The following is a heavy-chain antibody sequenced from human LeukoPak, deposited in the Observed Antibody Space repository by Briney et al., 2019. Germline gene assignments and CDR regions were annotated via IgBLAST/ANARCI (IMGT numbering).Heavy chain of an antibody. CDR3: ARVGYTSGWYRN. J-gene: IGHJ4*02. D-gene: IGHD6-19*01. Sequence: GGSLRLSCAASGFTFSSYWMNWARQAPGKGLEWVASINHNGNVNYYVDSVKGRFTVSRDNSKNTLFLQMNSLRAEDTAVYYCARVGYTSGWYRNWGQGTLVTVSS. V-gene: IGHV3-7*03. CDR2: INHNGNVN. CDR1: GFTFSSYW.